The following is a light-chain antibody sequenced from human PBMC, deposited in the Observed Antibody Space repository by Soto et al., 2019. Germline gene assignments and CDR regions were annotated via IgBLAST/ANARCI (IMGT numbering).Light chain of an antibody. V-gene: IGKV3-20*01. J-gene: IGKJ2*01. CDR3: QQYGDSPYT. CDR2: GAS. Sequence: EKVLTQSPGTLSLSPGERATLSCRASQSVRSTFLAWYQQKPGQAPRVIMYGASSRATGIPDRFRGSGSGTDFALTISRLEPEDFAVYYCQQYGDSPYTFGQGTKLEIK. CDR1: QSVRSTF.